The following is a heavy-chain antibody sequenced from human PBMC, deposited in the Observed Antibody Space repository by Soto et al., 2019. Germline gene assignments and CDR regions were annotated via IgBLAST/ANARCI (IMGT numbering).Heavy chain of an antibody. CDR3: ARPEYYGSGSYSSYYGMAV. CDR1: GYSFTSYW. Sequence: PGESLKISCKGSGYSFTSYWIGWVRQMPGKGLEWMGIIYPGDSDTRYSPSFQGQVTISADKSISTAYLQWSSLKASDTSMYYCARPEYYGSGSYSSYYGMAVWAQGTTVTVSS. CDR2: IYPGDSDT. D-gene: IGHD3-10*01. J-gene: IGHJ6*02. V-gene: IGHV5-51*01.